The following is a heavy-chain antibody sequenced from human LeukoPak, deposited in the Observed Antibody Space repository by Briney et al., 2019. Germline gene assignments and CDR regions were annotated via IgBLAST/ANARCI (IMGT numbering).Heavy chain of an antibody. CDR3: ARDTYFYDFGWFDP. J-gene: IGHJ5*02. CDR2: IYTSGST. CDR1: GGSISSYY. V-gene: IGHV4-4*07. Sequence: SETLSLTCTVSGGSISSYYWSWIRQPPGKGLEWLGCIYTSGSTNYNPSLKSRVTMSVDTSKNQFSLKLSSVTAADTAVYYCARDTYFYDFGWFDPWGQGTLVTVSS. D-gene: IGHD3-3*01.